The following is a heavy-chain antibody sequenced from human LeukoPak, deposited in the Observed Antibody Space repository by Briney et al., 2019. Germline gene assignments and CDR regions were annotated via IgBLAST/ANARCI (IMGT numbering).Heavy chain of an antibody. Sequence: PSQTLSLTCTVSGGSISSGDYYWSWIRQPPGKGLEWIGYIYYSGSTYYNPSLKSRVTIPVDTSKNQFSLKLSSVTAADTAVYYCALTRLRFLDPYYFDYWGQGTLVTVSS. J-gene: IGHJ4*02. V-gene: IGHV4-30-4*08. CDR1: GGSISSGDYY. CDR2: IYYSGST. D-gene: IGHD3-3*01. CDR3: ALTRLRFLDPYYFDY.